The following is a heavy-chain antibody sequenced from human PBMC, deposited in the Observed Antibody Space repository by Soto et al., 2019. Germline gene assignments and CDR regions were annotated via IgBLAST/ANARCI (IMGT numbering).Heavy chain of an antibody. CDR2: ISFDGRNT. Sequence: GGSLRLSCAASRSTFNNYGMHWVRPAPSKGLEWVVVISFDGRNTDYADSVTGRFTISRDNSKNTLYLQMTSLRVEGTAVYYWGKQTGSGCYYKSGSGGQFDYWGQGTLVTVSS. V-gene: IGHV3-30*18. CDR1: RSTFNNYG. J-gene: IGHJ4*02. CDR3: GKQTGSGCYYKSGSGGQFDY. D-gene: IGHD3-10*01.